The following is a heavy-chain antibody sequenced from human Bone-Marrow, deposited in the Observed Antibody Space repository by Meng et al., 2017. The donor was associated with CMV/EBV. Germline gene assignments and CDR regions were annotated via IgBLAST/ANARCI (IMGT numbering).Heavy chain of an antibody. V-gene: IGHV4-39*01. J-gene: IGHJ5*02. CDR2: IYYSGST. CDR1: GGSISSSSYY. D-gene: IGHD2-2*02. Sequence: SETLSLTCTVSGGSISSSSYYWGWIRQPPGKGLEWIGSIYYSGSTYYNPSLKRRVTISVDTSKNQFSLKLSSVTAADTAVYYCARLRDCSSTSCYTGFDPWGQGNRVTGAS. CDR3: ARLRDCSSTSCYTGFDP.